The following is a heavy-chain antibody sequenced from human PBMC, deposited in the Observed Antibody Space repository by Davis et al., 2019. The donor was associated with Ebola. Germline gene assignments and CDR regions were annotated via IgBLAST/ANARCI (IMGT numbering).Heavy chain of an antibody. CDR2: IHDGSA. D-gene: IGHD1-7*01. CDR1: GDSFNTYY. J-gene: IGHJ6*02. V-gene: IGHV4-4*09. Sequence: MPSETLSLTCSLSGDSFNTYYWNWIRQPPGKGLEWVGYIHDGSANYHPSLKSRVTISVDTSKNQFSLKLTSVTAADTAVYSCARALGLRSGMDVWGQGTTVAVSS. CDR3: ARALGLRSGMDV.